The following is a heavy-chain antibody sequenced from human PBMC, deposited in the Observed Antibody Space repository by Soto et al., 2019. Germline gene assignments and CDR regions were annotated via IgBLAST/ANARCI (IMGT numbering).Heavy chain of an antibody. J-gene: IGHJ6*02. Sequence: EVQLVESGGGLVKPGGYLRLSCAASGFTFSSYSLNWFPQAPGKVLEWAESISSSSSYIYYADSVKGRFTISRDNAKNSLYLQMNSLRAEDTAVYYCAWGCSITSCIRVYYYYGMDVWGQGTTLTVS. CDR1: GFTFSSYS. D-gene: IGHD2-2*01. V-gene: IGHV3-21*01. CDR3: AWGCSITSCIRVYYYYGMDV. CDR2: ISSSSSYI.